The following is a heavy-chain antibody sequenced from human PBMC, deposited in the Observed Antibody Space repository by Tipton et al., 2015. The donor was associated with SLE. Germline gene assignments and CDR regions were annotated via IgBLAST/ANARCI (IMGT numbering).Heavy chain of an antibody. Sequence: TLSLTCIVSGGSISSYYWSWIRQPPGKGLEWIGYIYYSGSTNYNPSLKSRVTISVDTSKNQFSLKLSSVTAADTAVYYCARRDYSSGWDYFDHWGQGTLVTVSS. J-gene: IGHJ4*02. CDR2: IYYSGST. CDR3: ARRDYSSGWDYFDH. CDR1: GGSISSYY. D-gene: IGHD6-19*01. V-gene: IGHV4-59*01.